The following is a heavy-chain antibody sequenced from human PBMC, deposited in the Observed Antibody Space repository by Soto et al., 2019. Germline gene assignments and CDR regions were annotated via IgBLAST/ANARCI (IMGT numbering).Heavy chain of an antibody. CDR3: AKETSILGPNDKQNWFDP. D-gene: IGHD1-1*01. CDR1: GFTFSSYG. V-gene: IGHV3-30*18. J-gene: IGHJ5*02. Sequence: QVQLVESGGGVVQPGRSLRLSCAASGFTFSSYGMHWVRQAPGKGLEWVAVISYDGSNKYYADSVKGRFTISRDNSKNTLYLQMNRLRAEDTAVYYCAKETSILGPNDKQNWFDPWGQGTLVTVSS. CDR2: ISYDGSNK.